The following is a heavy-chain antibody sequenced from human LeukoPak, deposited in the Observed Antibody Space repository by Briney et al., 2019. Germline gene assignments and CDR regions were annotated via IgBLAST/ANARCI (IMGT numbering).Heavy chain of an antibody. V-gene: IGHV3-23*01. CDR1: GVTLCNYA. CDR2: ISGYGEST. D-gene: IGHD2-2*01. J-gene: IGHJ4*02. CDR3: AKDRDCSSTGCYVFAN. Sequence: GGTLRLSCAASGVTLCNYAMTWIRHAPGKGLHLVSVISGYGESTYYADSVRGRFTISRDNSKNTMYLQLQNLRSEDTAISYVAKDRDCSSTGCYVFANWGQKTLVTVSS.